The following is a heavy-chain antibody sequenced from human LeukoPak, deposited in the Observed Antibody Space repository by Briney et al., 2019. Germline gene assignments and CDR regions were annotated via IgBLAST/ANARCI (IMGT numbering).Heavy chain of an antibody. CDR3: ARNSIAAAGTALDY. V-gene: IGHV4-59*08. Sequence: SETLSLTYTVSGGSISSYYWSWIRQPPGKGLEWIGYIYYSGSTNYNPSLKSRVTISVDTSKNQFSLKLSSVTAADTAVYYCARNSIAAAGTALDYWGQGTLVTVSS. CDR2: IYYSGST. D-gene: IGHD6-13*01. CDR1: GGSISSYY. J-gene: IGHJ4*02.